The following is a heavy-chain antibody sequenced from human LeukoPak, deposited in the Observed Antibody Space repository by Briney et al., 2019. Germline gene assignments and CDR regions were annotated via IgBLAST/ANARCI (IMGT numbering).Heavy chain of an antibody. CDR1: GYTISDYF. Sequence: GASVKVSCKASGYTISDYFMHWVRQATGQGLEWMGWMNPNSGNTGYAQKFQGRVTMTRNTSISTAYMELSSLGSEDTAVYYCARRFDYGSGSYNVNWFDPWGQGTLITVSS. D-gene: IGHD3-10*01. CDR3: ARRFDYGSGSYNVNWFDP. J-gene: IGHJ5*02. V-gene: IGHV1-8*02. CDR2: MNPNSGNT.